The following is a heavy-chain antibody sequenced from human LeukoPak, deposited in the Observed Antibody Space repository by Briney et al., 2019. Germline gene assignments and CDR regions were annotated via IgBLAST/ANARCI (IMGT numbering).Heavy chain of an antibody. CDR1: GFTFSSYW. CDR3: ARTSSSDYFDY. CDR2: IKQDGSEK. D-gene: IGHD6-13*01. J-gene: IGHJ4*02. V-gene: IGHV3-7*01. Sequence: PGGSLRLSCAASGFTFSSYWMSWVRQAPGKGLEWVANIKQDGSEKYYVDSVKGRFTISRDNAKNSLYLQMNSLRAEDTAVYYSARTSSSDYFDYWGQGTLVTVSS.